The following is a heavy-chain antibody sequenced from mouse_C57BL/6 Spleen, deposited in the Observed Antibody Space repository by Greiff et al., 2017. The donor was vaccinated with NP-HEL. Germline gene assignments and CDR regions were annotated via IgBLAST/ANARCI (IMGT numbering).Heavy chain of an antibody. CDR2: IYPGDGDT. J-gene: IGHJ3*01. V-gene: IGHV1-80*01. CDR1: GYAFSSYW. Sequence: VQGVESGAELVKPGASVKISCKASGYAFSSYWMNWVKQRPGKGLEWIGQIYPGDGDTNYNGKFKGKATLTADKSSSTAYMQLSSLTSEDSAVYFCARGDDGLLRDDWGQGTLVTVSA. CDR3: ARGDDGLLRDD. D-gene: IGHD2-3*01.